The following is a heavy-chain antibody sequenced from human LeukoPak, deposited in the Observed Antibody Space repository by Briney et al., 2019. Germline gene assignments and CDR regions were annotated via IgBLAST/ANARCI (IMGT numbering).Heavy chain of an antibody. CDR2: MYYSGST. J-gene: IGHJ4*02. Sequence: PSETLSLTCTVSGDSISTYYWSWIRQPPGKGLEWIGYMYYSGSTNYNPSLKSRVTISLDTPENQFSLRLNSVTAADTAVYYCARGVAGYGPYDYWGQGTLVTVSS. CDR3: ARGVAGYGPYDY. CDR1: GDSISTYY. D-gene: IGHD5-12*01. V-gene: IGHV4-59*01.